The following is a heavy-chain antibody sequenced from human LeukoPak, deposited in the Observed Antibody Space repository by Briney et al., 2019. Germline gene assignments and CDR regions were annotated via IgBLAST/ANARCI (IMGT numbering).Heavy chain of an antibody. V-gene: IGHV3-7*01. CDR2: MSEDGNEI. J-gene: IGHJ4*02. CDR3: ARPRGCGSARCNNFDY. CDR1: GFIFSDFS. D-gene: IGHD2-2*01. Sequence: GSLRLSCTVSGFIFSDFSMSWVRQAPGKGLEWVAKMSEDGNEIFYVDSVKGRFTISRDNTKKSLYLQLNSLRPEDSAVYHCARPRGCGSARCNNFDYWGQGTLVTVSS.